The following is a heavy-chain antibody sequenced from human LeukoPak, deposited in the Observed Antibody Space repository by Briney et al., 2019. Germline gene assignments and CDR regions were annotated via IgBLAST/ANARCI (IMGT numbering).Heavy chain of an antibody. CDR2: ISSSRNDM. D-gene: IGHD2-15*01. J-gene: IGHJ4*02. CDR1: GFSFSTYN. CDR3: ASEGRSISVWCSSGSCYDFDY. Sequence: GSLRPSCAASGFSFSTYNMNWVRQAPGKGLGWVSSISSSRNDMYYADSVKGRFTISRDNRKNSPYLQMNSLRDEDTAVYYCASEGRSISVWCSSGSCYDFDYWGQGTRVTVSS. V-gene: IGHV3-21*01.